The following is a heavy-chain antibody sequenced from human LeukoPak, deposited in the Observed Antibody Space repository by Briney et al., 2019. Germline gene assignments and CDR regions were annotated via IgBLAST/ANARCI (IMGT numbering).Heavy chain of an antibody. Sequence: ASVEVSCTASGYTFTGYYMHWVRQAPGQGLEWMGWINPNSGGTNYAQKFQGRVTMTRDTSISTAYMELSRLRSDDTAVYYCARDPNFWTYFDYWGQGTLVTVSS. CDR2: INPNSGGT. D-gene: IGHD3/OR15-3a*01. CDR3: ARDPNFWTYFDY. V-gene: IGHV1-2*02. J-gene: IGHJ4*02. CDR1: GYTFTGYY.